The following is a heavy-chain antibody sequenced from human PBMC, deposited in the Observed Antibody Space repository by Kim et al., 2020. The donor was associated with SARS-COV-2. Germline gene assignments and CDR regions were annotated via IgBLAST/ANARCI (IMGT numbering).Heavy chain of an antibody. J-gene: IGHJ4*02. CDR1: GLTFSTTA. Sequence: GGSLRLSCAVSGLTFSTTAMHWVRQAPGKGLEWIAYISRSGSAIVYADSVKGRFTISRDEAKNSIFLQMNSLRDEDTAVYYCARDRTSCDYWCQGTLVTFSS. V-gene: IGHV3-48*02. CDR3: ARDRTSCDY. D-gene: IGHD1-1*01. CDR2: ISRSGSAI.